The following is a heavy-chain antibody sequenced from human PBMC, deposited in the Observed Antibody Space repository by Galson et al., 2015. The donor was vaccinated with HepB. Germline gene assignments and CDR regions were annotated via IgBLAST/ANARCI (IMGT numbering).Heavy chain of an antibody. CDR1: GGTFSRFI. J-gene: IGHJ4*02. Sequence: SVKVSCKASGGTFSRFILSWVRQAPGQGLEWLGGDIPLFATIKYAQKFQDRFTISADESTSTTYMEMTNLRSDDKAIYYCGRPSYLVVGPPASPFDDWGQGTLVTVSS. V-gene: IGHV1-69*13. CDR3: GRPSYLVVGPPASPFDD. D-gene: IGHD2-15*01. CDR2: DIPLFATI.